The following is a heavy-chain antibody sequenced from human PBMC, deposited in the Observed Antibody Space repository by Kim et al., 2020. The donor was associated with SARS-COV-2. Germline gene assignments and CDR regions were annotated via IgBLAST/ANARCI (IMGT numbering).Heavy chain of an antibody. V-gene: IGHV3-21*01. CDR2: IGDYSSFI. Sequence: GGSLRLSCAASGFSFTSYTMNWVRQAPGKGLEWVSTIGDYSSFIYYADSVKGRFTISRDDAKNSLYLQMNSLRAEDTAVYYCARDSFAGTSPPGDHWGQGTLVTVSS. J-gene: IGHJ4*02. D-gene: IGHD1-1*01. CDR3: ARDSFAGTSPPGDH. CDR1: GFSFTSYT.